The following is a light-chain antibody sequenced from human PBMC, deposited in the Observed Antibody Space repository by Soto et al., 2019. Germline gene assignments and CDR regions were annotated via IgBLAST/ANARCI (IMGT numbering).Light chain of an antibody. J-gene: IGLJ1*01. CDR1: SSDVGGYNY. Sequence: QSALTQPASVSGSPGQSITISCTGTSSDVGGYNYVSWYQQHPGKAPKLMIFEVSNRPSGVSNRFSGSKSGNTASLTISGLQAEDEADYYCSSYTTRRLYVFGTGTKVTV. CDR2: EVS. V-gene: IGLV2-14*01. CDR3: SSYTTRRLYV.